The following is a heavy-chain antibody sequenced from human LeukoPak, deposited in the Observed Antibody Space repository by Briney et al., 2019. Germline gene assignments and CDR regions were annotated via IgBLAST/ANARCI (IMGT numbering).Heavy chain of an antibody. CDR1: GFTFNSYG. Sequence: GGSLRLSCAASGFTFNSYGMHWVRQAPGKGLEGVAVIWYDGSNKYYADSVRGRFTISRDNSKNTLYLQMNSLRAEDTAVYYCARSYYDILTGYYQYGMDVWGQGTTVTVSS. D-gene: IGHD3-9*01. CDR2: IWYDGSNK. CDR3: ARSYYDILTGYYQYGMDV. V-gene: IGHV3-33*01. J-gene: IGHJ6*02.